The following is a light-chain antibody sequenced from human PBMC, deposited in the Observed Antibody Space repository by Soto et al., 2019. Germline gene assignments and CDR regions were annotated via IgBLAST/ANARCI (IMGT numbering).Light chain of an antibody. J-gene: IGKJ1*01. CDR2: KAS. V-gene: IGKV1-5*03. CDR1: QTISSW. CDR3: QHYNSYSEA. Sequence: DIQMSQSTSSLSGSVGDRVTITCRASQTISSWLAWYQQKTGKAPKILIYKASTLKSGVPSRFSGSGSGTECTLTISRLQPDDVATDYCQHYNSYSEAFGQGTKVDIK.